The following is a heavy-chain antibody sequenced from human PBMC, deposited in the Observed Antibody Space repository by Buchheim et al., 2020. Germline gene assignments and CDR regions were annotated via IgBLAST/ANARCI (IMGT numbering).Heavy chain of an antibody. V-gene: IGHV4-34*01. D-gene: IGHD3-3*01. J-gene: IGHJ6*03. Sequence: QVQLQQWGAGLLKPSETLSLTCAVYGGSFSGYYWSWIRQPPGKGLEWIGEINHSGSTNYNPSLKSRVTISVDTSKNQFSLKLSSVTAADTAVYYCALKYYDFWSGYPKEYMDVWGKGTT. CDR3: ALKYYDFWSGYPKEYMDV. CDR2: INHSGST. CDR1: GGSFSGYY.